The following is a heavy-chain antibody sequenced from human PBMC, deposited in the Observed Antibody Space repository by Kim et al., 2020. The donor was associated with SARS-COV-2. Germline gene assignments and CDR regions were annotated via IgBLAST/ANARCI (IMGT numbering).Heavy chain of an antibody. J-gene: IGHJ6*02. CDR1: GFTFSSYG. Sequence: GGSLRLSCAASGFTFSSYGMHWVRQAPGKGLEWVAVISYDGSNKYYADSVKGRFTISRDNSKNTLYLQMNSLRAEDTAVYYCAKDQPGMDVWGQGTTVTVSS. V-gene: IGHV3-30*18. CDR3: AKDQPGMDV. CDR2: ISYDGSNK.